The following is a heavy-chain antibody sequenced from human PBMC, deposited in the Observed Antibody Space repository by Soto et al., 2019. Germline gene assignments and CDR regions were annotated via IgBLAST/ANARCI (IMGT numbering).Heavy chain of an antibody. D-gene: IGHD1-26*01. CDR3: ARIEVGSRR. V-gene: IGHV1-69*18. CDR1: GDTFSHYV. Sequence: VQMVQSGAEVKEPGSSVKVSCTNSGDTFSHYVMSWVRQAPGQGLEWMGSLAPISGSPNYAERFEGRLTISADAGTSTMYMELRSLKYDDTAVYYCARIEVGSRRWGQGTMVTVSS. CDR2: LAPISGSP. J-gene: IGHJ3*01.